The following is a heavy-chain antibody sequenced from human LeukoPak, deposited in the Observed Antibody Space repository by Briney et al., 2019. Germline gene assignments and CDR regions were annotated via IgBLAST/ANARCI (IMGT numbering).Heavy chain of an antibody. CDR3: ARSIIMITFGGVSSFDY. V-gene: IGHV3-23*01. Sequence: GGSLRLSCAASGFTFSSYAMSWVRQAPGKGLEWVSAISGSGGSTYYADSVKGRFTISRDNSKNTLYLQMNSLRAEDTAVYYCARSIIMITFGGVSSFDYWGQGTLVTVSS. CDR1: GFTFSSYA. CDR2: ISGSGGST. J-gene: IGHJ4*02. D-gene: IGHD3-16*01.